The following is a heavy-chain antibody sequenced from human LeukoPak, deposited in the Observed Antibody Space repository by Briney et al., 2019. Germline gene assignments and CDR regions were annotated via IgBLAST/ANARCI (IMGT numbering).Heavy chain of an antibody. J-gene: IGHJ4*02. V-gene: IGHV4-39*07. Sequence: PSETLSLTCSVSGGSISSSGYYWGWIRQPPGKGLEWIGSIYHSGSTYYNPSLKSRVTISVDTSKNQFSLKLSSVTAADTAVYYCARAGIYGDYGYVDYWGQGTLVTVSS. CDR3: ARAGIYGDYGYVDY. D-gene: IGHD4-17*01. CDR1: GGSISSSGYY. CDR2: IYHSGST.